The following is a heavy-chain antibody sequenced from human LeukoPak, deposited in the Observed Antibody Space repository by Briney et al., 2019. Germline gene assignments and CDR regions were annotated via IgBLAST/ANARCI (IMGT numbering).Heavy chain of an antibody. V-gene: IGHV1-8*01. CDR2: MNPNSGNT. Sequence: ASVKVSCKASGYTFTSYDINWVRQATRQGLEWMGWMNPNSGNTGYAQKFQGRVTMTRNASISTAYMELSSLRSEDTAVYYCARGRSIAARSNWFDPWGQGTLVTVSS. J-gene: IGHJ5*02. D-gene: IGHD6-6*01. CDR1: GYTFTSYD. CDR3: ARGRSIAARSNWFDP.